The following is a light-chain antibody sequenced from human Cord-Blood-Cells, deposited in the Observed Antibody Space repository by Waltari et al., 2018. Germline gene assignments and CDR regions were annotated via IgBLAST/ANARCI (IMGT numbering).Light chain of an antibody. V-gene: IGLV2-23*01. CDR2: EGS. CDR1: SSDVGSYNL. J-gene: IGLJ2*01. Sequence: QSALTQPASVSVSPGQSITISCTGTSSDVGSYNLVSWYQQHPGKAPKLMIYEGSKRPSGVSNRFSGSKSGNTASLTISGLQAEEEADYYCCSYAGSSTLVFGGGTKLTVL. CDR3: CSYAGSSTLV.